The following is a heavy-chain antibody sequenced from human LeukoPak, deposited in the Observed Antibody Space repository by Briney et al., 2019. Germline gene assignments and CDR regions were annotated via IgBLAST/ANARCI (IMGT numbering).Heavy chain of an antibody. J-gene: IGHJ4*02. Sequence: SVKVSCKASGGTFSSYAISWVRQAPGQGLEWMGRIIPILGIANYAQKFQGRVTITADKSTSTAYMELSSLRSEDTAVYYCARDYDDYGDHLGFDXXXXGTLVTVSS. V-gene: IGHV1-69*04. CDR2: IIPILGIA. D-gene: IGHD4-17*01. CDR3: ARDYDDYGDHLGFDX. CDR1: GGTFSSYA.